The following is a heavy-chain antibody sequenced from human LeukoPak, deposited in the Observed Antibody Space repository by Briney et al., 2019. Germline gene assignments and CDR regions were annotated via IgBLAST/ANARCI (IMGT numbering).Heavy chain of an antibody. CDR1: GFTFSSYA. D-gene: IGHD6-13*01. CDR3: AKGSGSSWSLYYYYYMDV. CDR2: ISYDGSNK. Sequence: GGSLRLSCAASGFTFSSYAMHWVRQAPGKGLEWVAVISYDGSNKYYADSVKGRFTISRDNSKNTLYLQMNSLRAEDMALYYCAKGSGSSWSLYYYYYMDVWGKGTTVTVSS. V-gene: IGHV3-30-3*01. J-gene: IGHJ6*03.